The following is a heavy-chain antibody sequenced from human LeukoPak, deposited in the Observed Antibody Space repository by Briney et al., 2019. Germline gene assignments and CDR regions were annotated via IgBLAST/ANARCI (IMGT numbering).Heavy chain of an antibody. J-gene: IGHJ3*02. V-gene: IGHV3-66*01. Sequence: GGSLRLSCAASGFIVSNNHMSWVRQAPGKGLEWVSVIYPSGTTQYADSVKGRFTISRDISKNTLYLQMNSLRDEDTAVYFCARRILLSGLDIWGQGTVVTVSS. CDR3: ARRILLSGLDI. D-gene: IGHD3-10*01. CDR2: IYPSGTT. CDR1: GFIVSNNH.